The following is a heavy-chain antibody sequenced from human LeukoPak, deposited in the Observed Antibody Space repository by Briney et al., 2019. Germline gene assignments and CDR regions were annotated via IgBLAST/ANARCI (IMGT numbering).Heavy chain of an antibody. CDR1: GFTFSSFS. CDR2: ISFNSETT. D-gene: IGHD1-26*01. V-gene: IGHV3-48*04. CDR3: GRVARGNYYHFDS. J-gene: IGHJ4*02. Sequence: GGSLRLSCAASGFTFSSFSLTWVRQAPGKGLEWLSYISFNSETTSYADSVKGRFTISRDYAKNSLYLQMSSLRAEDTAVYYCGRVARGNYYHFDSWGQGTLVTVSS.